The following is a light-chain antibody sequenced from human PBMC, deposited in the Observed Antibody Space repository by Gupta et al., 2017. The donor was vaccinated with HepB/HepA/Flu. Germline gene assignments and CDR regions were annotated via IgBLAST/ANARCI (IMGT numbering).Light chain of an antibody. CDR2: AAS. CDR3: QQLDNYRLT. Sequence: DIQLTQSPSLLSASVGDRVTITCRASQDISSYLSWYQQRPGKAPKLLIYAASTLQSAVPSTFSGSSSGTEFTLTIISRLPEDFATYFCQQLDNYRLTFGGGTEVEIK. J-gene: IGKJ4*01. CDR1: QDISSY. V-gene: IGKV1-9*01.